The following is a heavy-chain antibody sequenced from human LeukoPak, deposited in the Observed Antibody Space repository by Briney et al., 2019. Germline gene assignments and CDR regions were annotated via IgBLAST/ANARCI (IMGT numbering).Heavy chain of an antibody. D-gene: IGHD3-10*01. CDR2: ISGSGGST. CDR1: GFTFSNYA. Sequence: PGGSLRLSCEVSGFTFSNYAMSWVRQAPGKGLEWVSAISGSGGSTYYADSVKGRFTISRDNSRNTLYLQMNSLRAEDTAVYYCAKYWLMVRGDPYFDYWGQGTLVTVSS. CDR3: AKYWLMVRGDPYFDY. V-gene: IGHV3-23*01. J-gene: IGHJ4*02.